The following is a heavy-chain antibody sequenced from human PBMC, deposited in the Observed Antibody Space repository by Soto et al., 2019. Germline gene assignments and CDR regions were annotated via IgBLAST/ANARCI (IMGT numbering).Heavy chain of an antibody. Sequence: SETLSLTCTVSVGSISSSYWSWIRQPPGKGLEWIGYIYYSGSTNYNPSLKSRVTISVDTSKNQFSLKLSSVTAADTAVYYCARHYDFWSGYYPVPWFDPWGQGTLVTASS. D-gene: IGHD3-3*01. V-gene: IGHV4-59*08. CDR2: IYYSGST. CDR3: ARHYDFWSGYYPVPWFDP. CDR1: VGSISSSY. J-gene: IGHJ5*02.